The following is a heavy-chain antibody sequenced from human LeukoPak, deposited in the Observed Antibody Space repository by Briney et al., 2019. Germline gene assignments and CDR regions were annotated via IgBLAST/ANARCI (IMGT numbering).Heavy chain of an antibody. J-gene: IGHJ4*02. D-gene: IGHD3-16*01. V-gene: IGHV3-21*01. CDR3: ARGRRWGSGTIFDY. Sequence: PGGSLRLSCAASGFTFSSYSMNWVRQAPGKGLEWVSSISSSSSYIYYADSVKGRFTISRDNAKNSLYLQMNSLRAEDTAVYYCARGRRWGSGTIFDYWGQGTLVTVSS. CDR2: ISSSSSYI. CDR1: GFTFSSYS.